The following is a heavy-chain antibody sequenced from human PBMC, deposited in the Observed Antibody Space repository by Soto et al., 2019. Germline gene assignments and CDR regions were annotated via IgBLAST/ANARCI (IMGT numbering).Heavy chain of an antibody. Sequence: QVQLVESGGGVVQPGRSLRLSCAASGFTFSSYGMHWVRQAPGKGLEWVAIIWYDGTNKYYADSVKGRFTISRDNSKNTLYLQMNSLRAEDTAVYYCARDRIEGPKERYFDYWGQGTLVTVSS. CDR3: ARDRIEGPKERYFDY. CDR2: IWYDGTNK. J-gene: IGHJ4*02. CDR1: GFTFSSYG. V-gene: IGHV3-33*01.